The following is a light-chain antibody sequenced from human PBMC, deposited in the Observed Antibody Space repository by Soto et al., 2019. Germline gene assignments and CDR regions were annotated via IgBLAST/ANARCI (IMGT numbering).Light chain of an antibody. CDR2: DVS. J-gene: IGLJ1*01. CDR3: SSYTRSSTRV. Sequence: QSALTQPASVSGSPGQSITISCTGTSSDVGGYNYLSWYQHHPGKAPKLMIYDVSDRPSGVSNRFSGSKSGNTASLTISGLETEDEADYYCSSYTRSSTRVFGTGTKLTAL. V-gene: IGLV2-14*03. CDR1: SSDVGGYNY.